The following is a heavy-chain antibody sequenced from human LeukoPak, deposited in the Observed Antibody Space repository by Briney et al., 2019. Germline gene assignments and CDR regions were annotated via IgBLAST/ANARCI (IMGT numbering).Heavy chain of an antibody. D-gene: IGHD3-22*01. CDR3: ARDLGYYDTSGLDY. CDR2: ISSSSSYI. J-gene: IGHJ4*02. Sequence: GGSLRLSCAASGFTFSSYSMNWVRQAPGKGLEWVSSISSSSSYIYYADSVKGRFTISRDNAKNSLYLQMNSLRAEDTAVYYCARDLGYYDTSGLDYWGQGTLVTVSS. V-gene: IGHV3-21*01. CDR1: GFTFSSYS.